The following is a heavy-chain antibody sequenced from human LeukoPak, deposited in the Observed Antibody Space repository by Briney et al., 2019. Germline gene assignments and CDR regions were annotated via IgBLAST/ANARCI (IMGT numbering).Heavy chain of an antibody. CDR3: ARIMGYCYSTNCPRGDAFDI. D-gene: IGHD2-2*01. CDR2: IKHDGSEK. Sequence: ETLSLTCTVSGGSISSYYWSWIRQPPGKGLEWVANIKHDGSEKYYVDSVKGRFTISRDNAKNSLHLQMNSLRAEDTAVYYCARIMGYCYSTNCPRGDAFDIWGQGTMVTVSS. J-gene: IGHJ3*02. CDR1: GGSISSYY. V-gene: IGHV3-7*01.